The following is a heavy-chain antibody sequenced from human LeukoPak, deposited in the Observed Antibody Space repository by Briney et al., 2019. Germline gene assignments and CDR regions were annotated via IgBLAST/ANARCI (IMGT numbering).Heavy chain of an antibody. CDR1: GFIFSSFG. D-gene: IGHD3-10*01. CDR2: IRYDGRDT. V-gene: IGHV3-30*02. CDR3: SKSHYGSGSYYPVGDY. J-gene: IGHJ4*02. Sequence: GGSLRLSCAASGFIFSSFGMHWVRQAPGKGLEWVAFIRYDGRDTYYANSMKGRFTISRDSSKNTLYLQMNSLRAEDTAVYYCSKSHYGSGSYYPVGDYWGQGTLVTVSS.